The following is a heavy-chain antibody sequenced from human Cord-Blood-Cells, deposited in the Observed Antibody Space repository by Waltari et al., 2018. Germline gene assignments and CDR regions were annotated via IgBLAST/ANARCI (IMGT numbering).Heavy chain of an antibody. CDR2: IFSNDEK. CDR1: GFSLSNARMR. V-gene: IGHV2-26*01. J-gene: IGHJ4*02. Sequence: QVTLKESGPVLVKPTETLTLPCTVSGFSLSNARMRVCWIRQPPGKALEWLAHIFSNDEKSYSTSLKSRLTISKDTSKSQVVLTMTNKDPVDTATYYCARTPVYSSGWYYFDYWGQGTLVTVSS. D-gene: IGHD6-19*01. CDR3: ARTPVYSSGWYYFDY.